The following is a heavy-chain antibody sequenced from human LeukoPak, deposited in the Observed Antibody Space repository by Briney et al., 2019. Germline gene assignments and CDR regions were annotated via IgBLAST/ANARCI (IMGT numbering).Heavy chain of an antibody. CDR2: ISGSGGST. Sequence: GASLRLSCAASGFTFSSYAMSWVRQAPGKGLEWVSTISGSGGSTYYADSVKGRFTISIDNSRNTLYLQMNSLRAEDTAVYYCAKDGPTSSEYFQHWGQGTLVTVSS. V-gene: IGHV3-23*01. CDR3: AKDGPTSSEYFQH. CDR1: GFTFSSYA. J-gene: IGHJ1*01.